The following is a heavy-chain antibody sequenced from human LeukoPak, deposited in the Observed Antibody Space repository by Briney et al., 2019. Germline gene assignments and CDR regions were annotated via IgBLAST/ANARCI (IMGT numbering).Heavy chain of an antibody. Sequence: PGGSLRLSCAASGFTFSSYWMSWVRQAPGKGLEWVANIKQDGSEKYYVDSVKGRFTISRDNAKNSLYLQMNSLRAEDTAVYYCARDRYPENYYYMDVWGKGTTVTVSS. V-gene: IGHV3-7*01. D-gene: IGHD1-14*01. CDR3: ARDRYPENYYYMDV. J-gene: IGHJ6*03. CDR1: GFTFSSYW. CDR2: IKQDGSEK.